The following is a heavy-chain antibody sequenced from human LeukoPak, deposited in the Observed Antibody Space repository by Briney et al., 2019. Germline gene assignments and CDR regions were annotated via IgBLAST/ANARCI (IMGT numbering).Heavy chain of an antibody. CDR1: GFTFSSYG. CDR2: IWYDGSNK. J-gene: IGHJ1*01. V-gene: IGHV3-33*01. CDR3: ARDRCSNNNCDCSSEYFQH. Sequence: GRSLRLSCAASGFTFSSYGTHWVRQAPGKGLEGVAVIWYDGSNKYYADSVKGRFTISRDNSKNRLCLQMNSLGAEDTAVYYCARDRCSNNNCDCSSEYFQHWGRGTLVTVSS. D-gene: IGHD2-2*01.